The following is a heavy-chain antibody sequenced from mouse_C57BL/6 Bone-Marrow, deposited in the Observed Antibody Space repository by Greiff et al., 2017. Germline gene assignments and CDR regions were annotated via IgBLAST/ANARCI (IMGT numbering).Heavy chain of an antibody. CDR3: ARWAPDY. J-gene: IGHJ2*01. V-gene: IGHV1-42*01. CDR2: INPSTGGT. CDR1: GYSFTGYY. Sequence: VQLQQSGPELVKPGASVTISCKASGYSFTGYYMNWVKQSPEKSLEWIGEINPSTGGTTYNQKFKAKATLTVDKSSSTAYMQLKRLTSEDSAVYYCARWAPDYWGQGTTLTVSA.